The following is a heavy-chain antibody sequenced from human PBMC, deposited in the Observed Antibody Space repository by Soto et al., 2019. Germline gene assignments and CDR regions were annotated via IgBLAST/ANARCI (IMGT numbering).Heavy chain of an antibody. CDR1: GFTVGSAY. J-gene: IGHJ4*02. CDR2: IYSGGNT. CDR3: ARDPWVGDIGDY. Sequence: EVQLVESGGGLVLRGESLRLSCEASGFTVGSAYMSWVRQAPGKGLEWVAGIYSGGNTYYADSVKGRFTISRDTSKNRLYLQMNSLRAEDAAIYYCARDPWVGDIGDYWGQGTLVTVSS. D-gene: IGHD4-17*01. V-gene: IGHV3-66*01.